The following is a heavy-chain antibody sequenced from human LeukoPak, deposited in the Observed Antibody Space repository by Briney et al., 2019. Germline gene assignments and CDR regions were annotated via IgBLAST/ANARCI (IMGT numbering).Heavy chain of an antibody. CDR3: ARGYGDYDYFDY. Sequence: SETLSLTCAVSGGSISSGGYSWSWIRQPPGKGLEWIGYIYHSGSTYYNPPLKSRVTISVDRSKNQFSLKLSSVTAADTAVYYCARGYGDYDYFDYWGQGTLVTVSS. V-gene: IGHV4-30-2*01. J-gene: IGHJ4*02. CDR1: GGSISSGGYS. CDR2: IYHSGST. D-gene: IGHD4-17*01.